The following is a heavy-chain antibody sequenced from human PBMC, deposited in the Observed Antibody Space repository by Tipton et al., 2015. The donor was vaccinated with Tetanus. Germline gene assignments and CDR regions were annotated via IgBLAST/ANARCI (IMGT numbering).Heavy chain of an antibody. D-gene: IGHD6-19*01. Sequence: SLRLSCAASGFTFSSYPMHWVRQAPGKGLECVSSILHDGVGPFYANSVKGRFSISRDNSKNTLFLQMDSLRAEDTAVYYCARDRDGGWSFDDWGQGTLVTVSS. J-gene: IGHJ4*02. V-gene: IGHV3-64*01. CDR2: ILHDGVGP. CDR3: ARDRDGGWSFDD. CDR1: GFTFSSYP.